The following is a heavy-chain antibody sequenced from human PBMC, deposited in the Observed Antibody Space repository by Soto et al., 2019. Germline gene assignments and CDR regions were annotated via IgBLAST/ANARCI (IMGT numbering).Heavy chain of an antibody. CDR2: ISGSGGST. Sequence: GGSLRLSCAASGFTFSSYAMSWVRQAPGKGLEWVSAISGSGGSTYYADSVKGRFTNSRDNSKNTLYLQMNSLRAEEKAVYYCAKEHTWIRIFDYWGQGTLVTVSS. CDR3: AKEHTWIRIFDY. J-gene: IGHJ4*02. V-gene: IGHV3-23*01. D-gene: IGHD5-18*01. CDR1: GFTFSSYA.